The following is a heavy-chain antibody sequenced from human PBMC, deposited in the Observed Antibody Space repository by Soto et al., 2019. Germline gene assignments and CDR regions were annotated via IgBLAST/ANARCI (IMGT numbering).Heavy chain of an antibody. CDR1: GFTFSDYY. CDR3: ARSRHYYYMDV. Sequence: GGSLRLSCAASGFTFSDYYMSCIRQAPGKGLEWVSYISSSGSTIYYADSVKGRFTISRDNAKNSLYLQMNSLRAEDTAVYYCARSRHYYYMDVWGKGTTVTVSS. V-gene: IGHV3-11*01. J-gene: IGHJ6*03. CDR2: ISSSGSTI.